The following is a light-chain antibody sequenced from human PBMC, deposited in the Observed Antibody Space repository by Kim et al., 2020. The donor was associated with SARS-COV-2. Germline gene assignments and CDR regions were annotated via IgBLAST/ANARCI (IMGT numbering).Light chain of an antibody. CDR2: DVT. CDR3: CSFAGNSVV. Sequence: PGQSVTMSCTGTSSDVGRYNYVSWYQQHPGKAPKVMIYDVTKRPSGVPDRFSGSKSGNTASLTISGLQGEDEAEYYCCSFAGNSVVFGGGTKVTVL. CDR1: SSDVGRYNY. V-gene: IGLV2-11*01. J-gene: IGLJ2*01.